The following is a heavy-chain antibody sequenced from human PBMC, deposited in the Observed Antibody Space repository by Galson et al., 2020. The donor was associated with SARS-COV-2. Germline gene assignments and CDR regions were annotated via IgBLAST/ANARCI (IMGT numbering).Heavy chain of an antibody. D-gene: IGHD1-26*01. J-gene: IGHJ6*02. CDR2: FDPEDGET. CDR3: ATAFPREDYYYYGMDV. V-gene: IGHV1-24*01. CDR1: GYTLTELS. Sequence: ASVKVSCKVFGYTLTELSMHWVRQAPGKGLEWMGGFDPEDGETIYAQKFQGRVTMTEDTSTDTAYMELSSLRSEDTAVYYCATAFPREDYYYYGMDVWGQGTTVTVSS.